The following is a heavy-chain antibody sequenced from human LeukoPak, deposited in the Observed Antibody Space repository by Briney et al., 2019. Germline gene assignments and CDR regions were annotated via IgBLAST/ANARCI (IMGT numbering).Heavy chain of an antibody. D-gene: IGHD3-22*01. CDR1: GYTFDEYG. CDR2: IRGDGGRR. CDR3: AKDSPSVHYYHSSGFDY. J-gene: IGHJ4*02. Sequence: GGPQTLACGACGYTFDEYGMHWVRQATGKGVEWGSHIRGDGGRRKYADCVKGGFHISRDNRKFYLYLQMNSLRTEDTALYYCAKDSPSVHYYHSSGFDYWGQGTLVTVSS. V-gene: IGHV3-43*02.